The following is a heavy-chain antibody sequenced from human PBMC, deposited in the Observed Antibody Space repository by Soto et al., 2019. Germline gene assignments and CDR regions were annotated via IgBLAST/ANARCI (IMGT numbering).Heavy chain of an antibody. Sequence: TRSPTCTVSHCSASSEPFYWTWIRQHPGKGLEWIWYIYYRGNTYYRPSLKSRVSISIDTSQNQFSLRLNSVTAADTAVYYCTRSGYGSSDFDHWGQGALATVSS. CDR2: IYYRGNT. CDR1: HCSASSEPFY. CDR3: TRSGYGSSDFDH. J-gene: IGHJ4*01. D-gene: IGHD6-13*01. V-gene: IGHV4-31*03.